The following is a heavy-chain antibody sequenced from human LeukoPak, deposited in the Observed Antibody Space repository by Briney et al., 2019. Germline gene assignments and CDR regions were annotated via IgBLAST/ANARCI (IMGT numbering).Heavy chain of an antibody. CDR1: GGSISSYY. D-gene: IGHD3-16*01. CDR2: MFASGDT. V-gene: IGHV4-4*07. CDR3: ARDFGGVPRF. J-gene: IGHJ4*02. Sequence: SETLSLTCPVSGGSISSYYWSWIRQPAGEGLEWMGRMFASGDTPYNPSLKSRLTPAVDPSKNHFSLNLTSVTAAATAFYYCARDFGGVPRFWGQGTLVTVSS.